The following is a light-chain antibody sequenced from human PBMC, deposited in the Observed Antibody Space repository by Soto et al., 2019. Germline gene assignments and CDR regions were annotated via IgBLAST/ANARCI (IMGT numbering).Light chain of an antibody. CDR3: QHLNNWPSYT. CDR1: ESVSSK. J-gene: IGKJ2*01. V-gene: IGKV3-15*01. Sequence: EVVMTQSPATLSVSPGERATLFCRASESVSSKLAWYQQKPGQAPRLLIYGASTRATGVPARFSGSGSGTEFTLTISSLQPEDFAIYYCQHLNNWPSYTFGQGTKVDIK. CDR2: GAS.